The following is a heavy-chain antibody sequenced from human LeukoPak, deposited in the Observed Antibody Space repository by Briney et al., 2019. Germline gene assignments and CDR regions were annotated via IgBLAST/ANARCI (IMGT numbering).Heavy chain of an antibody. J-gene: IGHJ4*02. D-gene: IGHD2-2*01. Sequence: PGGSLRLSCVASGFSLRNDWMSWVRQAPGKGMEWVANIKQDESEKYYVDSVKGRFTISRDNAKNSLYLQMNSLRAEDTAVYYCARALDSSSSRYQAFEYWGQGTLVTVSS. V-gene: IGHV3-7*01. CDR1: GFSLRNDW. CDR2: IKQDESEK. CDR3: ARALDSSSSRYQAFEY.